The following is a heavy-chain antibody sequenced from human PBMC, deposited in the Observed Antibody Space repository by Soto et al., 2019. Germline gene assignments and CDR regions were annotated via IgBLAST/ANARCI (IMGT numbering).Heavy chain of an antibody. CDR3: ARHPSDFWFDP. CDR2: IFDSGTT. Sequence: SETLSLTCTVSGGSITSDYSCWSWIRQPPGEGLEWIGHIFDSGTTYTNPSLRSQVAISLDTSKNHFSLTLSSVTAADTAVYYCARHPSDFWFDPWGQGTLVTVSS. V-gene: IGHV4-30-4*01. D-gene: IGHD2-21*02. J-gene: IGHJ5*02. CDR1: GGSITSDYSC.